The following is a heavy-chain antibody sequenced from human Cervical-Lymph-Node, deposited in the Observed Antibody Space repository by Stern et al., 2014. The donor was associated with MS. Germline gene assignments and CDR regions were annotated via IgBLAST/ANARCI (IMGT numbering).Heavy chain of an antibody. J-gene: IGHJ6*02. CDR2: ISYDGSNK. Sequence: VQLVESGGGVVQPGRSLRLSCAASGFTFSSYAMQWVRQAPGKGLEWVAVISYDGSNKYYADSVKGRFTISRDNSKNTLYLQMNSLRAEDTAVYYCASLRRTKLDRAPYYYGMDVWGQGTTVTVSS. V-gene: IGHV3-30*01. D-gene: IGHD1-1*01. CDR3: ASLRRTKLDRAPYYYGMDV. CDR1: GFTFSSYA.